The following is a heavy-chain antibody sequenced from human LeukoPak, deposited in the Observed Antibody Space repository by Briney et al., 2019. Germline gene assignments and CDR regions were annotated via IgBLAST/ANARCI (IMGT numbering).Heavy chain of an antibody. J-gene: IGHJ6*04. D-gene: IGHD2-15*01. CDR2: ISAYSGNT. V-gene: IGHV1-18*04. CDR1: GYTFASYG. Sequence: ASVKVSCKASGYTFASYGITWVRQAPGQGLEWMGWISAYSGNTDYAQKLQGRVTMTIDTSTSTAYMELRSLRSDDTAVYYCARDGYCSGGSCYNSRYGMDVWGKGTTVTVSS. CDR3: ARDGYCSGGSCYNSRYGMDV.